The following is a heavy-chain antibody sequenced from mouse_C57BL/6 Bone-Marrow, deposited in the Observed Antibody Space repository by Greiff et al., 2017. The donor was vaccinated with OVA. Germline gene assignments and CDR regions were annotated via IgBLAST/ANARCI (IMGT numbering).Heavy chain of an antibody. CDR3: ASYDYDEGYYFDY. V-gene: IGHV5-4*01. D-gene: IGHD2-4*01. CDR2: ISDGGSYT. CDR1: GFTFSSYA. Sequence: DVHLVESGGGLVKPGGSLKLSCAASGFTFSSYAMSWVRQTPEKRLEWVATISDGGSYTYYPDNVKGRFTISRDNAKNNLYLQMSHLKSEDTAMYYCASYDYDEGYYFDYWGQGTTLTVSS. J-gene: IGHJ2*01.